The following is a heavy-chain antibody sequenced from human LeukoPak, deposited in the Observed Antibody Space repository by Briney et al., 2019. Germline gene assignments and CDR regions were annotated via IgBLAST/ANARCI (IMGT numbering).Heavy chain of an antibody. V-gene: IGHV3-21*01. D-gene: IGHD6-13*01. Sequence: GGSLRLSCAASGFTFSSYSMNWVRQAPGKWLEWVSSISSSSSYIYYADSVKGRFTISRDNAKNSLYLQMNSLRAEDTAVYYCARAEQQLVLGAFDIWGQRTMVTVSS. CDR2: ISSSSSYI. CDR3: ARAEQQLVLGAFDI. J-gene: IGHJ3*02. CDR1: GFTFSSYS.